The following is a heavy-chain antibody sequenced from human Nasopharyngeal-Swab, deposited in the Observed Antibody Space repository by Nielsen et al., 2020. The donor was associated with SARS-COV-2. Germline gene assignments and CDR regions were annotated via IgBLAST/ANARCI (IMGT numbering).Heavy chain of an antibody. J-gene: IGHJ4*02. V-gene: IGHV3-74*01. Sequence: GVLKISCAASGFTFSSYWMHWVRQAPGKGLVWVSRINSDGSSTSYADSVKGRFTISRDNAKNTLYLQMNSLRAEDTAVYYCARGRYYDYVWGSYGLDYWGQGTLVTVSS. CDR3: ARGRYYDYVWGSYGLDY. D-gene: IGHD3-16*01. CDR2: INSDGSST. CDR1: GFTFSSYW.